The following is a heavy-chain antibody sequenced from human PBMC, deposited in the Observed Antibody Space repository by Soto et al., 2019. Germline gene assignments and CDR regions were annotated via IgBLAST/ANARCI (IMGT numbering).Heavy chain of an antibody. CDR2: MNPNSGST. CDR3: VRDRFGYGDSGD. CDR1: GYTFTSYD. Sequence: ASVKVSCKASGYTFTSYDINWVRQATGQGLEWMGWMNPNSGSTGYAQKFQGRVTMTRNTSISTAYMDLSSLRSEDTAVYYCVRDRFGYGDSGDWGQGTLVTVS. D-gene: IGHD4-17*01. V-gene: IGHV1-8*01. J-gene: IGHJ4*02.